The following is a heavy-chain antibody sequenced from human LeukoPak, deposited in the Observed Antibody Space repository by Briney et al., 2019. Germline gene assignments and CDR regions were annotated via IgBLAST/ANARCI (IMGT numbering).Heavy chain of an antibody. D-gene: IGHD6-13*01. CDR1: GFTFSSYW. CDR2: IKQDGSEK. J-gene: IGHJ5*02. V-gene: IGHV3-7*01. Sequence: GGSLRLSCAASGFTFSSYWMSWVRQAPGKGLEWVANIKQDGSEKYYVDSVKGRFTISRDNAKNSLYLQMNSLRAEGTAVYYCARVKAAAGTGWFDPWGQGTLVTVSS. CDR3: ARVKAAAGTGWFDP.